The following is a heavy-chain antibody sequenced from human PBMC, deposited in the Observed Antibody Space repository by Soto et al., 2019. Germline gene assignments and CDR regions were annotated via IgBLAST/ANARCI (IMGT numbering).Heavy chain of an antibody. J-gene: IGHJ6*02. Sequence: ASVKVSCKASGYAFTGYYMHWVRQAPGQGLEWMGWINPNSGGTNYAQKFQGRVTMTRDTSISTAYMELSRLRSDDTAVYYCARKDFWSGYYRVSHYYYGMDVWGQGTTVTVSS. V-gene: IGHV1-2*02. CDR3: ARKDFWSGYYRVSHYYYGMDV. D-gene: IGHD3-3*01. CDR1: GYAFTGYY. CDR2: INPNSGGT.